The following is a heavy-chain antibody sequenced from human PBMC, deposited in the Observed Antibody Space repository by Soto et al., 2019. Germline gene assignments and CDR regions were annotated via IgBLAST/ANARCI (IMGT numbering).Heavy chain of an antibody. CDR2: IYYSGST. Sequence: QVQLQESGPGLVKPSETLSLTCTVSGGSVSSGSYYWSWIRQPPGKGLEWIGYIYYSGSTNYHPSLKSRVTISVDTSKNQFSLKLSSVTAADTAVYYCARTIYGDYVDYWGQGTLVTVSS. V-gene: IGHV4-61*01. D-gene: IGHD4-17*01. CDR1: GGSVSSGSYY. CDR3: ARTIYGDYVDY. J-gene: IGHJ4*02.